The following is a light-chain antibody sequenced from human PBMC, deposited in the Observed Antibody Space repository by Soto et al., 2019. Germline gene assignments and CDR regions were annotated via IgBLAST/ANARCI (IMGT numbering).Light chain of an antibody. J-gene: IGKJ4*01. CDR2: AAT. CDR3: QQLRMYPST. Sequence: DIQMTQSPSSLSASVGDRVTITCRASQSISSYLNWYQHKPGKAPNLLIYAATTLQSGVPSRFSGSGSGTDFALTITSLQAEDFATYYCQQLRMYPSTFGGGTKVDIK. CDR1: QSISSY. V-gene: IGKV1-39*01.